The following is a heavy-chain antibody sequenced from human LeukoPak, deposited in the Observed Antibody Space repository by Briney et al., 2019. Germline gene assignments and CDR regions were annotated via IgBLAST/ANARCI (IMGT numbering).Heavy chain of an antibody. V-gene: IGHV1-69*05. CDR3: ARGRVGTTTWFDY. J-gene: IGHJ4*02. CDR1: GGTFSSYA. Sequence: GASVKVSCKASGGTFSSYAISWVRQAPGQGLEWMGGIIPIFGTATYAQKFQGRVTITTDESTSTAYMELSSLRSEDTAVYYCARGRVGTTTWFDYWGQGTLVTVSS. CDR2: IIPIFGTA. D-gene: IGHD1-26*01.